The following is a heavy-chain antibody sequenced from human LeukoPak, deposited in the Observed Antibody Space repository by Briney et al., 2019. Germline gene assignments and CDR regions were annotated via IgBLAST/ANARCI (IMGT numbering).Heavy chain of an antibody. D-gene: IGHD6-6*01. Sequence: GGSLRLSCAASGFTFSSYGMHWVRQAPGKGLEWVAAISYDGSNKYYADSVKGRFTISRDNAKNSLYLQMNSLRAEDTAVYYCARGGAARPDYWGQGTLVTVSS. CDR2: ISYDGSNK. CDR3: ARGGAARPDY. J-gene: IGHJ4*02. V-gene: IGHV3-30*03. CDR1: GFTFSSYG.